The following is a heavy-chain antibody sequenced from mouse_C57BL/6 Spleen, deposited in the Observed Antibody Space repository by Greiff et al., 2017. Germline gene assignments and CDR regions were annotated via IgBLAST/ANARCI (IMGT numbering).Heavy chain of an antibody. Sequence: EVKLVESGEGLVKPGGSLKLSCAASGFTFSSYAMSWVRQTPEKRLEWVAYISSGGDYIYYADTVKGRFTISRDNARNTLYLQMSSLKSEDTAMYYCTRERSYYGSSSFAYWGQGTLVTVSA. CDR1: GFTFSSYA. CDR2: ISSGGDYI. CDR3: TRERSYYGSSSFAY. J-gene: IGHJ3*01. V-gene: IGHV5-9-1*02. D-gene: IGHD1-1*01.